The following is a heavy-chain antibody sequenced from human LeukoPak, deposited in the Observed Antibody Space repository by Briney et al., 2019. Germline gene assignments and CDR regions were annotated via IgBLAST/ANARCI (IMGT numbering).Heavy chain of an antibody. CDR3: ARDGTSTDDY. V-gene: IGHV1-18*04. D-gene: IGHD2-2*01. J-gene: IGHJ4*02. CDR2: ISGNNDNP. Sequence: ASVNVSFKASGYTFTDYYMHWVRQAPGQGLEWMGWISGNNDNPNYGQKFQGRFTVTTDSSTSTAYMELRNLRFDDTAVYYCARDGTSTDDYWGQGTLVTVSS. CDR1: GYTFTDYY.